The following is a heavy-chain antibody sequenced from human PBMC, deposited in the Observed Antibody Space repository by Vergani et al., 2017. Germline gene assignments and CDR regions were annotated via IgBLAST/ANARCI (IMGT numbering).Heavy chain of an antibody. D-gene: IGHD3-10*01. CDR3: AKDSRWFGELSWFDP. V-gene: IGHV3-30*18. CDR2: ISYDGSNK. J-gene: IGHJ5*02. Sequence: VQLVESGGGVVQPGRSLRLSCAASGFTFSSYGMHWVRQAPGKGLEWVAVISYDGSNKYYADSVKGRFTISRDNSKNTLYLQMNSLRAEDTAVYYCAKDSRWFGELSWFDPWGQGTLVTVSS. CDR1: GFTFSSYG.